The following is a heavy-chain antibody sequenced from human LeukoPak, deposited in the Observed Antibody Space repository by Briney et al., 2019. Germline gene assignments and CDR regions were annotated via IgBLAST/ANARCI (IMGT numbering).Heavy chain of an antibody. Sequence: SVKVSCKASGGAFSSYAISWVRQAPGQGLEWMAGIIPIFGTANYAQKFQGRVTITADESTSTAYMELSSLRSEDTAVYYCARDYSNYYYYAMDVWGQGTTVTVSS. V-gene: IGHV1-69*01. CDR2: IIPIFGTA. CDR1: GGAFSSYA. J-gene: IGHJ6*02. CDR3: ARDYSNYYYYAMDV. D-gene: IGHD4-11*01.